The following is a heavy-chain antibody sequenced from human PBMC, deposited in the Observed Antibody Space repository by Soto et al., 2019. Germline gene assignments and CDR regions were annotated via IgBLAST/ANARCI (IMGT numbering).Heavy chain of an antibody. J-gene: IGHJ5*02. Sequence: GASVKVSCKASGGTFSSYAISWVRQAPGQGLEWMGGIIPIFGTANYAQKFQGRVTITADESTSTAYMELSSLRSEDTAVYYCARTVGITIFGVVTGSPNWFDPWGQGTLVTVSS. CDR1: GGTFSSYA. V-gene: IGHV1-69*13. D-gene: IGHD3-3*01. CDR3: ARTVGITIFGVVTGSPNWFDP. CDR2: IIPIFGTA.